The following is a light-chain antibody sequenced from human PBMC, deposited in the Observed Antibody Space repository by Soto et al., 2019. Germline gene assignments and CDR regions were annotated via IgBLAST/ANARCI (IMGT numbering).Light chain of an antibody. V-gene: IGKV1-39*01. CDR1: QRITTY. CDR3: QQTYNTLYT. CDR2: TSA. J-gene: IGKJ2*01. Sequence: IQMTQSPSSLSASVGDRATITCRASQRITTYLNWYQQKPGEAPKLLIATSATLQRGVPSWFTGSGSGTDFTLTITGLQPEDFASYYCQQTYNTLYTFGQGTKLEIK.